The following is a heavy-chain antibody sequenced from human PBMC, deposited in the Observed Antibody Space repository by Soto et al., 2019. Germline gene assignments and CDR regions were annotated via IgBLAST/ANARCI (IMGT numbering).Heavy chain of an antibody. CDR3: ARESRYFDWLARETGYYYYGMDV. V-gene: IGHV4-34*01. D-gene: IGHD3-9*01. J-gene: IGHJ6*02. CDR2: INHSGST. Sequence: ASETLSLTCAVYGGSFSGYYWSWIRQPPGKGLEWIGEINHSGSTNYNPSLKSRVTISVDTSKNQFSLKLSSVTAADTAVYYCARESRYFDWLARETGYYYYGMDVWGQGTTVTVSS. CDR1: GGSFSGYY.